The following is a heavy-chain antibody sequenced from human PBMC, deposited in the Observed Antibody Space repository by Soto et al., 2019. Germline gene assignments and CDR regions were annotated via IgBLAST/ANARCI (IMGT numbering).Heavy chain of an antibody. Sequence: PSETLSLTCGVYGGSFSGYYWSWIRQPPGKGLEWIGEINHSGSTNYNPSLKSRVTISVDTSKNQFSLELASVTAADTAVYYCARSQSLYRFLAPMDVWGQGTKVTVS. CDR2: INHSGST. CDR1: GGSFSGYY. V-gene: IGHV4-34*01. J-gene: IGHJ6*02. CDR3: ARSQSLYRFLAPMDV. D-gene: IGHD3-3*01.